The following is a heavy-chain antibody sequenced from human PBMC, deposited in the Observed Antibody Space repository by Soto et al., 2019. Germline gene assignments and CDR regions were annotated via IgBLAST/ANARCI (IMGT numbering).Heavy chain of an antibody. V-gene: IGHV3-21*01. CDR2: ISSSSSYI. Sequence: EVQLVESGGGLVKPGGSLRLSCAASGFTFSSYSMNWVRQAPGKGLEWVSSISSSSSYIYYADSVKGRFTISRDNAKNSLYLQINSLRAEDTAVYYCARVGHYYYYYMDVWGKGTTVTVSS. CDR3: ARVGHYYYYYMDV. CDR1: GFTFSSYS. J-gene: IGHJ6*03.